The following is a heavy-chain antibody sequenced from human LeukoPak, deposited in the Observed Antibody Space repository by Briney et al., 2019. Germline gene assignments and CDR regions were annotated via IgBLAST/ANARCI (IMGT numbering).Heavy chain of an antibody. CDR2: IYHGGKT. CDR1: GVSISSGGIL. J-gene: IGHJ5*02. D-gene: IGHD3-10*01. CDR3: ARVRYYGSGEEIDP. V-gene: IGHV4-31*03. Sequence: SETLSLTCTVSGVSISSGGILWSWIRQNPGKGLEWIGYIYHGGKTYYNPSLKSRVTISVDSSKNQCSLKLSSVTAADTAVYYCARVRYYGSGEEIDPWGQGTLVTVSS.